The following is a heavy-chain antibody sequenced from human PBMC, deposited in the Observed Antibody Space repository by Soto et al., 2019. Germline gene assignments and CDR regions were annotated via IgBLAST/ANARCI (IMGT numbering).Heavy chain of an antibody. D-gene: IGHD3-9*01. V-gene: IGHV3-23*01. CDR3: AKSPAGYGVPYWFDP. J-gene: IGHJ5*02. Sequence: PGGSLRLSCAASGFTFSSYAMSWVRQAPGKGLEWVSAISGSGGSTYYADSVKGRFTISRDNSKNTLYLQMNSLRAEDTAVYYCAKSPAGYGVPYWFDPWGQGTLVTVSS. CDR2: ISGSGGST. CDR1: GFTFSSYA.